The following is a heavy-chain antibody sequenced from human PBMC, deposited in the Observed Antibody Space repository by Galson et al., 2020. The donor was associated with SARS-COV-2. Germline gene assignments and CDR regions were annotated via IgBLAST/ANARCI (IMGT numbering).Heavy chain of an antibody. Sequence: GGSLRLSCAASGFTFSSYSMNWVRQAPGKGLEWVSSISSSSSYIYYADSVKGRFTISRDNAKNSLYLQMNSLRAEDTAVYYCARDGELELGYYGMDVWGQGTTVTVSS. D-gene: IGHD1-7*01. CDR1: GFTFSSYS. J-gene: IGHJ6*02. CDR2: ISSSSSYI. CDR3: ARDGELELGYYGMDV. V-gene: IGHV3-21*01.